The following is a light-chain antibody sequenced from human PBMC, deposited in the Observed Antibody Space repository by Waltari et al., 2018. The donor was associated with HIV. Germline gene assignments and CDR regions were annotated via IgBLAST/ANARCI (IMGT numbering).Light chain of an antibody. V-gene: IGLV3-21*02. J-gene: IGLJ3*02. CDR2: DDN. Sequence: YVLTQPPSVSVVPGQTATVACIGHKIGTKDVHWYRQRPGQAPEVVVHDDNDRPSEIPVRISGSNSGDMATLRIENVESDDEAVYSCQVWDPNDDWVFGGGTKLTAL. CDR3: QVWDPNDDWV. CDR1: KIGTKD.